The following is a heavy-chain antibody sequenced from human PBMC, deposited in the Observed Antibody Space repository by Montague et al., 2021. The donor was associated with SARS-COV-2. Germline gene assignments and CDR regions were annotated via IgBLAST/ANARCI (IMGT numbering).Heavy chain of an antibody. CDR1: GFTLGDYA. CDR2: ISGDGATA. J-gene: IGHJ4*02. CDR3: AKALYSGGFFFESGSDF. V-gene: IGHV3-23*01. D-gene: IGHD6-19*01. Sequence: SLRLSCAASGFTLGDYAINWVRQAPGKGLERVASISGDGATAYYAESVLGRFAISRDNTKNTVLLQMDSLRVKDAAVYFCAKALYSGGFFFESGSDFWGQGTLVTVSS.